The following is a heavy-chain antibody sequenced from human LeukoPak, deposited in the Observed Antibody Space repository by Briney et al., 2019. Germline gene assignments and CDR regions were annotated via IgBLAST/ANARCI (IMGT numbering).Heavy chain of an antibody. Sequence: SETLSLTCTVSGGSISSGDYYWSWIRQPPGKGLEWIGRIYTSGSTNYNPSLKSLVTISVDTSKNQFSLKLSSVTAADTAVYYCATLSGYYPYYFDYWGQGTLVTVSS. J-gene: IGHJ4*02. D-gene: IGHD3-3*01. CDR1: GGSISSGDYY. CDR2: IYTSGST. CDR3: ATLSGYYPYYFDY. V-gene: IGHV4-61*02.